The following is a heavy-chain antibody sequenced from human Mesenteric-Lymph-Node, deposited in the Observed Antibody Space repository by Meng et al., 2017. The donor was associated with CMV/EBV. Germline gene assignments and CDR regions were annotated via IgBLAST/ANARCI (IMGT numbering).Heavy chain of an antibody. V-gene: IGHV4-59*01. J-gene: IGHJ6*02. CDR2: IYYSGST. Sequence: SETLSLTCTVSGGSISSYYWSWIRQPPGKGLEWIGYIYYSGSTNYNPSLKSRVTISVDMSKNQFSLKLSSVTAADTAVYYCARDRGIVVVPAAGYYYYGMDVWGQGTTVTVSS. D-gene: IGHD2-2*01. CDR1: GGSISSYY. CDR3: ARDRGIVVVPAAGYYYYGMDV.